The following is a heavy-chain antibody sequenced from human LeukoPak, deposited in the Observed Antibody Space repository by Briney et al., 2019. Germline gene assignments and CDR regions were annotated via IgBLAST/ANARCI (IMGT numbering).Heavy chain of an antibody. V-gene: IGHV3-30*18. Sequence: GGSLRLSCAASGFTFSSYAMSWVRQAPGKGLEWVAVISYDGSNKYYADSVKGRFTISRDNSKNTLYLQMNSLRAEDTAVYYCAKDQADYDFWSGYYKGAHYGMDVWGQGTTVTVSS. CDR3: AKDQADYDFWSGYYKGAHYGMDV. CDR2: ISYDGSNK. CDR1: GFTFSSYA. J-gene: IGHJ6*02. D-gene: IGHD3-3*01.